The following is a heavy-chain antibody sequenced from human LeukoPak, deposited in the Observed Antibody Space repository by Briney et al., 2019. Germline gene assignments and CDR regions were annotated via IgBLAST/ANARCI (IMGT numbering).Heavy chain of an antibody. J-gene: IGHJ4*02. CDR3: TRSSGDAFYFDY. D-gene: IGHD3-3*01. CDR2: ISFDGTNK. CDR1: GFTFSNYG. Sequence: GGSLRLSCAASGFTFSNYGMHWVRQAPGKGLEWVAVISFDGTNKYYADSVKGRFTISRDNAKNTLYLQMNSLRVKDTAVYYCTRSSGDAFYFDYWGQGTLVTVSS. V-gene: IGHV3-30*03.